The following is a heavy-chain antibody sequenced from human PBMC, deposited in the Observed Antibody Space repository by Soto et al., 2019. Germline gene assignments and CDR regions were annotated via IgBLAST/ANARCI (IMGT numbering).Heavy chain of an antibody. Sequence: SETLSLTCTASGGSISSYYWSWIRQPPGKGLEWIGYIYYSGSTNYNPSLKSRVTISVDTSKNQFSLKLSSVTAADTAVYYCARVEKQLALDYWGQGTLVTVSS. CDR1: GGSISSYY. D-gene: IGHD6-13*01. CDR2: IYYSGST. V-gene: IGHV4-59*01. J-gene: IGHJ4*02. CDR3: ARVEKQLALDY.